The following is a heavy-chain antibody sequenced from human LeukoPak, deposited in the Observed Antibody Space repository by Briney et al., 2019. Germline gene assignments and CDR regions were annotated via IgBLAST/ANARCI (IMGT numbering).Heavy chain of an antibody. V-gene: IGHV1-18*01. D-gene: IGHD1-14*01. J-gene: IGHJ3*02. CDR1: GYTFPSYG. CDR2: ISAYNGNT. CDR3: ARVEPQDDAFDI. Sequence: ASVKVSCKASGYTFPSYGISWVGQAPGQGLEWMGWISAYNGNTNYAQKLQGRVTMTTDTSTSTAYMELRSLRSDDTAVYYCARVEPQDDAFDIWGQGTMVTVSS.